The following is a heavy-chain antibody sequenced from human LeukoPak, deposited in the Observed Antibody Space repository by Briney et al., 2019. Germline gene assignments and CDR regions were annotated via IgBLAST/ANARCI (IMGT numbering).Heavy chain of an antibody. CDR1: GFTLSTYA. Sequence: GGSLRLSCAASGFTLSTYAMSWVRQTPGKGLEWVAATSSSDAGTYHADSVRVRFTISRDNSKNTLYLQMNSLRAEDAAVYFCAKAPVTSCRGAYCYPFASWGQGTLVTVSS. D-gene: IGHD2-21*01. CDR2: TSSSDAGT. J-gene: IGHJ4*02. CDR3: AKAPVTSCRGAYCYPFAS. V-gene: IGHV3-23*01.